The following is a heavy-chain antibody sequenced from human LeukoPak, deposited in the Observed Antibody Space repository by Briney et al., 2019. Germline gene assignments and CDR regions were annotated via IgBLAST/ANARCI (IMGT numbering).Heavy chain of an antibody. Sequence: GGSLRLSCAVSGFTVSGNYMSWVRQAPGKGLEWVSVIYSAGNTYYGDSAKGRFTISRDSSKNTLYLQMNSLRAEDTAVYYCARNIAAAGPSHFDPWGQGTLVTVSS. V-gene: IGHV3-53*01. J-gene: IGHJ5*02. CDR1: GFTVSGNY. CDR2: IYSAGNT. D-gene: IGHD6-13*01. CDR3: ARNIAAAGPSHFDP.